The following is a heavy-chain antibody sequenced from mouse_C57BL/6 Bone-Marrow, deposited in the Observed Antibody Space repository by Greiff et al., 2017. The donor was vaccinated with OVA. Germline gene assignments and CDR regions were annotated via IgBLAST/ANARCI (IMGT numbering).Heavy chain of an antibody. CDR2: INPSTGGT. CDR1: GYSFTGYY. J-gene: IGHJ1*03. D-gene: IGHD2-3*01. V-gene: IGHV1-42*01. CDR3: ARWDGYYPSYFDV. Sequence: EVQLQQSGPELVKPGASVKISCKASGYSFTGYYMNWVKQSPEKSLEWIGEINPSTGGTTYNQKFKAKATLTVDKSSSTAYMQLKSLTSEDSAVYYCARWDGYYPSYFDVWGTGTTVTVSS.